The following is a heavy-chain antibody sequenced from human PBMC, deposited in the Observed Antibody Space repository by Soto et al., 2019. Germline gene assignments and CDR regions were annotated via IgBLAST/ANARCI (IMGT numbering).Heavy chain of an antibody. V-gene: IGHV3-64D*06. D-gene: IGHD6-13*01. J-gene: IGHJ6*02. CDR3: VKALYSSSWYVHYYYGMDV. CDR2: ISSNGGST. Sequence: PGGSLRLSWSASGFTFSSYAMHWVRQAPGKGLEYVSAISSNGGSTYYADSVKGRFTISRDNSKNTLYLQMSSLRAEDTAVYYCVKALYSSSWYVHYYYGMDVWGQGTTVTVSS. CDR1: GFTFSSYA.